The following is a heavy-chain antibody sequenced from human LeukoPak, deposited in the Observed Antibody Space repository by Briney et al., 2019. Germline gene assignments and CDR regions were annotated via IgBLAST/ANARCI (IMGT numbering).Heavy chain of an antibody. CDR1: GFTFSSYD. Sequence: GGSLRLSCAASGFTFSSYDMHWVRQVTGKGVEWVSGIGKSGHTYYAGSVKGRFTISRENAKNSLYLQMNDLRAGDTAVYYCASGAEGWNYWGQGTLVTVSS. CDR3: ASGAEGWNY. J-gene: IGHJ4*02. V-gene: IGHV3-13*01. CDR2: IGKSGHT. D-gene: IGHD2-15*01.